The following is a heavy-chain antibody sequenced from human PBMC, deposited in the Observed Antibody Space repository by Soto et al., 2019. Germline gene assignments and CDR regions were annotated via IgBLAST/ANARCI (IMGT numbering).Heavy chain of an antibody. CDR3: ARRGRYFDWLLPDY. CDR1: GYSFTSYW. CDR2: IDPSDSYT. D-gene: IGHD3-9*01. V-gene: IGHV5-10-1*01. J-gene: IGHJ4*02. Sequence: GESLKISCKGSGYSFTSYWISWVRQMPGKGLEWMGRIDPSDSYTNYSPSFQRHVTISADKSISTAYLQWSSLKASDTAMYYCARRGRYFDWLLPDYWGQGTLVTSPQ.